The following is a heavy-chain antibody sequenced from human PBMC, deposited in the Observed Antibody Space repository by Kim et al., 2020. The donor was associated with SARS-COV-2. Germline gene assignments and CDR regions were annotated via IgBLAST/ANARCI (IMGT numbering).Heavy chain of an antibody. Sequence: NYAQKLQGRVTRTTDTSTSTAYMELRSLRSDDTAVYYCARGWFGELWTDYWGQGTLVTVSS. J-gene: IGHJ4*02. V-gene: IGHV1-18*01. D-gene: IGHD3-10*01. CDR3: ARGWFGELWTDY.